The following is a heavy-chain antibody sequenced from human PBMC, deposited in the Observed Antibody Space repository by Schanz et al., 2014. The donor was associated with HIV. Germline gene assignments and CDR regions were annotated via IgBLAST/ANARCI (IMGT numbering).Heavy chain of an antibody. CDR3: TRGRFLERGGMDV. V-gene: IGHV3-7*01. D-gene: IGHD3-3*01. CDR1: GFRFRSYW. CDR2: IKEDGIEK. J-gene: IGHJ6*02. Sequence: DVQLVESGGSLVQPGGSLRLSCAASGFRFRSYWMSWVRQAPGKGLEWVANIKEDGIEKYYVDSVKGRFTISRDNAKNSLFLQMESLRAEDTAVYFCTRGRFLERGGMDVWGQGTAVTVSS.